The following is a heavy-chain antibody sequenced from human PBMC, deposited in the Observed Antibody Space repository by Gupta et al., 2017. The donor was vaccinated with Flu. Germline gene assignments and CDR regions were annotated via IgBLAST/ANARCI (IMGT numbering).Heavy chain of an antibody. J-gene: IGHJ3*02. CDR1: GFTFSGYE. CDR2: ISRSGTTT. Sequence: EVQLVESGGGLVQPGGSLRLSCAASGFTFSGYEMNWVRQAPGKGLEWVSYISRSGTTTYSADSVKGRFTISRDNAKNSLYVQMNSLRAEDTAVYYCARRTHDCSSTSCYEGAFDIWGQGTMVTVSS. D-gene: IGHD2-2*01. V-gene: IGHV3-48*03. CDR3: ARRTHDCSSTSCYEGAFDI.